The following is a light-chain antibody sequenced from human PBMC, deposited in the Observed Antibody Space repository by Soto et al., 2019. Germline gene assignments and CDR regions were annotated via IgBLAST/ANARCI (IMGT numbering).Light chain of an antibody. CDR3: QKYNNWRPWT. CDR1: QSVSSN. V-gene: IGKV3-15*01. CDR2: GAS. Sequence: EIVMTQSPATLSVSPGERATLSCRASQSVSSNLAWYQQKLGQAPRHLIYGASTRATGIPARYSGSGSGTEFTLTISGLQAEDFAVYYCQKYNNWRPWTFGEGTKVEIK. J-gene: IGKJ1*01.